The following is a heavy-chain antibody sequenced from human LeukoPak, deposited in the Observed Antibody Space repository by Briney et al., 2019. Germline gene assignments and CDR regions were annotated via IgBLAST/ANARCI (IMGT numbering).Heavy chain of an antibody. CDR3: AGAYYDYVWGSYRYSYFDY. D-gene: IGHD3-16*02. J-gene: IGHJ4*02. CDR2: IIPIFGTA. CDR1: GGTFSSYA. V-gene: IGHV1-69*06. Sequence: SVKVSCKASGGTFSSYAISWVRQAPGQGLEWMGGIIPIFGTANYAQKFQGRVTITADKSTSTAYMELSSLRSEDTAVYYCAGAYYDYVWGSYRYSYFDYWGQGTLVTVSS.